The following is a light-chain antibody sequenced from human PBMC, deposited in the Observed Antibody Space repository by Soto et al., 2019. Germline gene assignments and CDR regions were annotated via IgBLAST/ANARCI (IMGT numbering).Light chain of an antibody. CDR1: QRVYSN. Sequence: EILMTQSPDTLSVSPGESATLSCRASQRVYSNLAWYQQRPGQAPRLLIYGASTRATGVPARFSGRGSGTEFTLTISSLQSEDFAVYYCQQYTNWLPNTFGQGTRLEMK. CDR2: GAS. J-gene: IGKJ5*01. CDR3: QQYTNWLPNT. V-gene: IGKV3-15*01.